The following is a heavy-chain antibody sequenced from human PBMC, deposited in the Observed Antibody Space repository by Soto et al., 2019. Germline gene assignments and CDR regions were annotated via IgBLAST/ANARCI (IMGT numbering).Heavy chain of an antibody. J-gene: IGHJ4*02. Sequence: PSETLSLTCAVYGGSFSGYYWSWIRQPPGKGLEWIGEINHSGSTNYNPSLKSRVTISVDTSKNQFSLKLSSVTAADTAVYYCARVRGLRLKGGFDYWGQGTLVTVSS. CDR3: ARVRGLRLKGGFDY. CDR1: GGSFSGYY. V-gene: IGHV4-34*01. D-gene: IGHD5-12*01. CDR2: INHSGST.